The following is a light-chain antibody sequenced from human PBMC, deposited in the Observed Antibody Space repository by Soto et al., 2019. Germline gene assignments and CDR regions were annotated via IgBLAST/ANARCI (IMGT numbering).Light chain of an antibody. J-gene: IGKJ2*01. CDR3: QQYNSYSRT. CDR2: KAS. CDR1: QSISSW. V-gene: IGKV1-5*03. Sequence: DIQMTQSPSTLSASVGDRVTITCRASQSISSWLAWYQQKPGKAPKLLIYKASSLESGVPSRFSGSGSGTECTLTISSLQPDDFATYYCQQYNSYSRTFGQGTKLDIK.